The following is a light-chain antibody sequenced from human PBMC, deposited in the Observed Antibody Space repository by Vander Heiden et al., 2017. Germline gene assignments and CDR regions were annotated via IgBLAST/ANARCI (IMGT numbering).Light chain of an antibody. CDR3: QQYNNWPYT. J-gene: IGKJ2*01. V-gene: IGKV3-15*01. Sequence: MVQSPATLSVSPGERATLSCRASQSVSGNLAWYQQKPGQAPRLLIYGASTRATGIPARFSGSGSGTEFTLTISSLQSEDFAVYYCQQYNNWPYTFGQGTKLEIK. CDR2: GAS. CDR1: QSVSGN.